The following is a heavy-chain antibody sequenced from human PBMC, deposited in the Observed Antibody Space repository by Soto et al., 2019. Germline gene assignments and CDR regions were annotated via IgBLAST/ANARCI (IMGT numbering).Heavy chain of an antibody. D-gene: IGHD2-2*01. Sequence: PSETLSLTCAVSGGSISSSNWWSWVRQPPGKGLEWIGEIYHSGSTNYNPSLKSRVTISVDKSKNQFSLKLSSVTAADTAVYYCARDRVVVPAAYYYYYYGMDVWGQGTTVTSP. V-gene: IGHV4-4*02. CDR2: IYHSGST. CDR3: ARDRVVVPAAYYYYYYGMDV. J-gene: IGHJ6*02. CDR1: GGSISSSNW.